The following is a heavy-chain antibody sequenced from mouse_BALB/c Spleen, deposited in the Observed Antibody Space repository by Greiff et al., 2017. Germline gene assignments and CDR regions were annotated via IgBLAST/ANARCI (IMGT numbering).Heavy chain of an antibody. V-gene: IGHV1-7*01. CDR3: ARYYYGYYLDY. CDR2: INPSTGYT. D-gene: IGHD1-2*01. Sequence: QVQLKQSGAELAKPGASVKMSCKASGYTFTSYWMHWVKQRPGQGLEWIGYINPSTGYTEYNQKFKDKATLTADKSSSTAYMQLSSLTSEDSAVYYCARYYYGYYLDYWGQGTTLTVSS. CDR1: GYTFTSYW. J-gene: IGHJ2*01.